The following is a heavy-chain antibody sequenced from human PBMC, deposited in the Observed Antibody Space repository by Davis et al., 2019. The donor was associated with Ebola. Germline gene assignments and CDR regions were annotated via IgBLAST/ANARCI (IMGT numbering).Heavy chain of an antibody. J-gene: IGHJ5*02. CDR2: INPNSGGT. D-gene: IGHD4-17*01. CDR1: AYTFTGYY. Sequence: ASVKVSCKASAYTFTGYYMHWVRQAPAQGLEWMGWINPNSGGTNYAQNFQGWVTMTRDTSISTAYMELSRLRSDDTAVYYCARAHGDLFSDWFDPWGQGTLVTVSS. V-gene: IGHV1-2*04. CDR3: ARAHGDLFSDWFDP.